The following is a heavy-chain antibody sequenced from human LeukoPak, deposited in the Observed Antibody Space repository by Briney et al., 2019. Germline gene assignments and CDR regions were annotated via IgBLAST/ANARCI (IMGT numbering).Heavy chain of an antibody. V-gene: IGHV3-7*03. J-gene: IGHJ3*01. CDR1: GFTFSSYW. Sequence: TGGSLRLSCAASGFTFSSYWMTWVRQGPGKGLEWVANIKPGGNEKYYVDSVKGRFTISRGNVKNSLYLQMNSLRAEDTAIYYCATFRFLGTWGQGTMVTVSP. D-gene: IGHD3-3*01. CDR2: IKPGGNEK. CDR3: ATFRFLGT.